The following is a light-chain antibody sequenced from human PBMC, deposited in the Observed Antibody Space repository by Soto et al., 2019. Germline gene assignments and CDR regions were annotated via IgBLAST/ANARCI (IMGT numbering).Light chain of an antibody. CDR2: EVS. Sequence: QSALTQPASVSGSPGQSITISCTGTSSDVGAYNYVSWYQQHPGKAPKLIIYEVSNRPSGVSTRFSASKSGNTASLTISGLQAEDEADYHCSSYATISTLVVFGGGTKLTVL. V-gene: IGLV2-14*01. CDR1: SSDVGAYNY. J-gene: IGLJ2*01. CDR3: SSYATISTLVV.